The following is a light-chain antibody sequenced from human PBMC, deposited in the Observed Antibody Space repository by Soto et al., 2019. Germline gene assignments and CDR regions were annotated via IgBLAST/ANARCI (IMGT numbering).Light chain of an antibody. V-gene: IGKV1-5*01. J-gene: IGKJ1*01. Sequence: DIQMTQSPSTLSASVGDRVVITCRASQNINKWLAWYQQKPGKAPKFLIYDASTLETGVPSRFSSSGSGTEFTLTISSLQTDDFATFYCQQYDTFPRTFGQGTKVDIK. CDR1: QNINKW. CDR3: QQYDTFPRT. CDR2: DAS.